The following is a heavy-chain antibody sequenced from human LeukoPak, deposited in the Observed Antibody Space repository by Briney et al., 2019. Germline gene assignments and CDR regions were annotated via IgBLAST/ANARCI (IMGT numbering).Heavy chain of an antibody. D-gene: IGHD6-19*01. CDR3: ARILDSAWGELGY. V-gene: IGHV3-48*03. Sequence: GGSLRLSCEASGFTFSTYEMNWVRQTPGKGLEWVSCIGSSGSTIYYADSVKGRFTISRDNGKNSLYLHMNSLRAEDTAVYYCARILDSAWGELGYWGQGTLVTVSS. CDR1: GFTFSTYE. CDR2: IGSSGSTI. J-gene: IGHJ4*02.